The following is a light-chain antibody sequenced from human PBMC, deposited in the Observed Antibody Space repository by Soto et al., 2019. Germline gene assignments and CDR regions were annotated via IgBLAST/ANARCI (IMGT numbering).Light chain of an antibody. V-gene: IGKV3-11*01. CDR2: DAS. CDR1: QSVSSY. J-gene: IGKJ2*01. Sequence: EIVLTQSPATLSLSPGERATLSCRASQSVSSYLAWYQQKPGQAPRLLIYDASNRATGIPARFSGSGSGTDFTLTISSLEPEDFAFYYCQHRSNCPYTFGQGTKLEIK. CDR3: QHRSNCPYT.